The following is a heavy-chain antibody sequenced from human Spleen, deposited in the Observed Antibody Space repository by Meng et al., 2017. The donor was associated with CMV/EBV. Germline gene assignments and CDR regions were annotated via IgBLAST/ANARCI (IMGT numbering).Heavy chain of an antibody. D-gene: IGHD2-2*01. CDR3: ARDRADHCSSTSCHGANWFDP. CDR1: GGSISSYY. CDR2: IYYSGST. Sequence: SETLSLTCTVSGGSISSYYWSWIRQPPGKGLEWIGYIYYSGSTNYNPSLKSRVTISVDTSKNQFSLKLSSVTAADTAVYYCARDRADHCSSTSCHGANWFDPWGQGTLVTVSS. V-gene: IGHV4-59*01. J-gene: IGHJ5*02.